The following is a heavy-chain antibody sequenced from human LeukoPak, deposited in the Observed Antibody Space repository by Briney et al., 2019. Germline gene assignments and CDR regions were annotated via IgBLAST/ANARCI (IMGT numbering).Heavy chain of an antibody. CDR1: GFTFSSYA. J-gene: IGHJ4*02. CDR2: ISSSGSTI. D-gene: IGHD1-26*01. V-gene: IGHV3-48*04. Sequence: GGSLRLSCAASGFTFSSYAMSWVRQAPGKGLEWVSYISSSGSTIYYADSVKGRFTISRDNAKNSLYLQMNSLRAEDTAVYYCAKETSRIGGSMASFDYWGQGTLVTVSS. CDR3: AKETSRIGGSMASFDY.